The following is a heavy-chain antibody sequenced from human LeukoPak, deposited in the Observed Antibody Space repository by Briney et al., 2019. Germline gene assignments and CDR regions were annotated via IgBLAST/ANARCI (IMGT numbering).Heavy chain of an antibody. CDR3: ARIGYSSSGFDY. CDR2: IKQDGSEK. J-gene: IGHJ4*02. CDR1: GFIFNNYW. Sequence: GGSLRLSCAASGFIFNNYWMSWVRQAPGKGLEWVANIKQDGSEKHYVDSMKGRFTIPRDNAKNSLYLQMNSLEVEDTAVYYCARIGYSSSGFDYWGQGTLVTVSS. D-gene: IGHD6-6*01. V-gene: IGHV3-7*01.